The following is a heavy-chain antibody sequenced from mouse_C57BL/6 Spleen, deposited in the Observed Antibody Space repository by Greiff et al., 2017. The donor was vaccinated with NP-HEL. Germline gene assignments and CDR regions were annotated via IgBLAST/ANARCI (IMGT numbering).Heavy chain of an antibody. CDR3: ARRLRRGYYAMDY. J-gene: IGHJ4*01. D-gene: IGHD2-4*01. Sequence: VQLQQPGAELVKPGASVKLSCKASGYTFTSYWMQWVKQRPGQGLEWIGEIDPSDSYTNYNQKFKGKATLTVDTSSSTAYMQLSSLTSEDSAVYYCARRLRRGYYAMDYWGQGTSVTVSS. CDR1: GYTFTSYW. V-gene: IGHV1-50*01. CDR2: IDPSDSYT.